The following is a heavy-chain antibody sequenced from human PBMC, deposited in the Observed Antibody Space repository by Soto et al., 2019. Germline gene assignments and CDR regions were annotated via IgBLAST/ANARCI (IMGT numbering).Heavy chain of an antibody. V-gene: IGHV3-23*01. CDR3: AKDVVVVVPATIRAHDPRAFDI. Sequence: EVQLLESGGGLVQPGGSLRLSCAASGFTFSSYAMSWVRQAPGKGLEWVSAISGSGGSTYYADSVKGRFTISRDNTKNPLYLQMNSMRAEDTAVYYCAKDVVVVVPATIRAHDPRAFDIWGQGTMVTVSS. J-gene: IGHJ3*02. D-gene: IGHD2-2*01. CDR2: ISGSGGST. CDR1: GFTFSSYA.